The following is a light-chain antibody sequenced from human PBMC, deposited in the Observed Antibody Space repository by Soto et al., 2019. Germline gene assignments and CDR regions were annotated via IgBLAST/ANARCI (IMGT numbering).Light chain of an antibody. J-gene: IGKJ4*01. Sequence: DMQMTQYPSTLYAYVGDRVTITCRASQSITSWLAWYQQKPGKAPKLLIYKASSLESGVPSRFSGSGSGTEFTLTIRSLQPDDFAIYYCQQYNSYSLTFGGGTMVDI. CDR1: QSITSW. CDR3: QQYNSYSLT. V-gene: IGKV1-5*03. CDR2: KAS.